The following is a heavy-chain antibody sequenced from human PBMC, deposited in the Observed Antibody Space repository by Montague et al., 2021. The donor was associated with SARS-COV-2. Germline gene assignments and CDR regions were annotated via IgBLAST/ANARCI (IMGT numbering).Heavy chain of an antibody. CDR1: GGSFSVYY. Sequence: SETLSPTCAVYGGSFSVYYWSWLRQSPRSGLEWIAEISQSGTAHYNPSLESRVSISIDTSRNQFTLKLSSVTAADTAMYYCAREREVERAARTLVAFDMWGQGTMVTVSS. J-gene: IGHJ3*02. D-gene: IGHD1-1*01. CDR3: AREREVERAARTLVAFDM. V-gene: IGHV4-34*01. CDR2: ISQSGTA.